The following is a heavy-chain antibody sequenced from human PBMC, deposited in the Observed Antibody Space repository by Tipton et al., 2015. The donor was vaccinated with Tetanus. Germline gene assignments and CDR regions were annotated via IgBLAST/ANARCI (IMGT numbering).Heavy chain of an antibody. CDR3: AKEQSDADYYYYGMDV. V-gene: IGHV1-8*01. Sequence: QSGAEVKKPGASVKVSCKASGYTFTSYDINWVRQATGQGLEWMGWMNPNNGNTGYAQKFQGRVTMTRNTSISTAYMELSSLKSEDTAVYYCAKEQSDADYYYYGMDVWGQGTTVTVSS. J-gene: IGHJ6*02. CDR1: GYTFTSYD. D-gene: IGHD4-11*01. CDR2: MNPNNGNT.